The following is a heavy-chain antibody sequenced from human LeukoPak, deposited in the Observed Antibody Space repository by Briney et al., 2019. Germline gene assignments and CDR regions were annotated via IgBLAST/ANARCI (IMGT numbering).Heavy chain of an antibody. CDR1: GFTFSSSA. CDR3: AKHRFESGGYNSTD. Sequence: GGSLRLSCAASGFTFSSSAMSWVRQVPGKGLEWVSGISASGGSTYYADSVRGRFTISRDNSKNTLYVQMNSLRDEDTAVYYCAKHRFESGGYNSTDWGQGTLVTVSS. D-gene: IGHD3-22*01. J-gene: IGHJ4*02. CDR2: ISASGGST. V-gene: IGHV3-23*01.